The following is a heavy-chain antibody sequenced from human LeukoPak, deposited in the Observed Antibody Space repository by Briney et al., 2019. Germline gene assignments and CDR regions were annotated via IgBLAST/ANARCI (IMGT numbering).Heavy chain of an antibody. V-gene: IGHV3-9*01. CDR3: AKDESPMGIAAADY. J-gene: IGHJ4*02. CDR1: GFTFDDYA. D-gene: IGHD6-13*01. CDR2: ISWNSGSI. Sequence: GRSLRLSCAASGFTFDDYAMHWVRQAPGKGLEWVSGISWNSGSIGYADSVKGRFTISRDNAKNSLYLQMNSLRAEDTALYYCAKDESPMGIAAADYWGQGTLLTVPS.